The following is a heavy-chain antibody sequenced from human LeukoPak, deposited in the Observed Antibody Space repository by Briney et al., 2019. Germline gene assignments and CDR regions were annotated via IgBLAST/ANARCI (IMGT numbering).Heavy chain of an antibody. CDR1: GFTFSSYS. D-gene: IGHD1-26*01. CDR3: ARDSFSYGRGDY. V-gene: IGHV3-21*01. CDR2: ISSSSSYI. Sequence: GGSLRLSCAASGFTFSSYSMNWVREAPGKGLESVSSISSSSSYIYYADSVKGRFTISRDNAKNSLYLQMNSLRAEDTAVYYCARDSFSYGRGDYWGQGTLVTVSS. J-gene: IGHJ4*02.